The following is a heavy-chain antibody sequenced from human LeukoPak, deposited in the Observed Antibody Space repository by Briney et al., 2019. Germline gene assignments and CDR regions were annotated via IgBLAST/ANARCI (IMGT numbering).Heavy chain of an antibody. V-gene: IGHV4-61*02. CDR1: GGSISSGSYY. CDR3: ARHPCPRDYFGSGSLIRRTRGTFHFDY. Sequence: PSETLSLTCTVSGGSISSGSYYWSWIRQPAGKGLEWIGRIYTSGSTNYNPSLKSRVTISVDTSRNQFTLKLSSVTAADTAFYYCARHPCPRDYFGSGSLIRRTRGTFHFDYRGQGILVTVSS. CDR2: IYTSGST. J-gene: IGHJ4*02. D-gene: IGHD3-10*01.